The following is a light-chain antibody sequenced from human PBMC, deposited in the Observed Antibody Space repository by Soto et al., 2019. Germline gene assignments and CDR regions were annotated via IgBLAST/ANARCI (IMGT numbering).Light chain of an antibody. CDR2: EVT. Sequence: QSVLTQPASVSGSPGQSITISCTGTSGDIGSYNRVSWYQQHPGKAPKLIIYEVTDRPSGVSNRFSGSKSGNTASLTISGLQAEDEADYYCSSYTSSSTLSYVFGTGTKVTVL. J-gene: IGLJ1*01. CDR3: SSYTSSSTLSYV. CDR1: SGDIGSYNR. V-gene: IGLV2-14*01.